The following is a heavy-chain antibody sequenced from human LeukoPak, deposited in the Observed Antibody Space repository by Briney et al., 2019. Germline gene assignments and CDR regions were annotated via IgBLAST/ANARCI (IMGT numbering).Heavy chain of an antibody. CDR2: ISAYNGNT. V-gene: IGHV1-18*01. D-gene: IGHD6-13*01. CDR3: ARDRKSGSSSWYYWFDP. CDR1: GYTFTSYG. J-gene: IGHJ5*02. Sequence: ASVKVSCKASGYTFTSYGISWVRQAPGQGLEWMGWISAYNGNTNDAQKLQGRVTMTTDTSTSTAYMELRSLRADDTAVYYCARDRKSGSSSWYYWFDPWGQGTLVTVSS.